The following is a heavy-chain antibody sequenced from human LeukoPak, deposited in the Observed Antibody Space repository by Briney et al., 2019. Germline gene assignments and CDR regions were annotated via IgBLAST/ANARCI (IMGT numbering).Heavy chain of an antibody. V-gene: IGHV1-2*06. CDR1: GYTFSDYY. J-gene: IGHJ4*02. D-gene: IGHD5-18*01. Sequence: ASVKVSCKASGYTFSDYYIHWVRQAPGQGLEWMGRINPDSGGTSYAQKFQGRVTMTRDTSISTAYMELSRLRSEDTAVYYCARDYEGGYSYGRWGQGTLVTVSS. CDR3: ARDYEGGYSYGR. CDR2: INPDSGGT.